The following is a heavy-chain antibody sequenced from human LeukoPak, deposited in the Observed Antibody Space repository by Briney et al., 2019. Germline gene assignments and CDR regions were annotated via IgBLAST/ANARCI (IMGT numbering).Heavy chain of an antibody. V-gene: IGHV1-69*06. CDR1: GGTFSIHD. Sequence: SVKVSCKASGGTFSIHDMNWVRQAPGQGLEWVGGIIPISGTANYAQTFQGRVTIIADKSTSTVYMELSSLRSEDTAVYYCARDAGSSWYLDVWGKGTTVTVSS. CDR2: IIPISGTA. CDR3: ARDAGSSWYLDV. J-gene: IGHJ6*03. D-gene: IGHD6-13*01.